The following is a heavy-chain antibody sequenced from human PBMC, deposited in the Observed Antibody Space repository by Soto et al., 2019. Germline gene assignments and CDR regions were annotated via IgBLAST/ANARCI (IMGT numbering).Heavy chain of an antibody. J-gene: IGHJ4*02. CDR1: GYTFTSYG. Sequence: QVQLVQSGAEVKKPGASVKVSCKASGYTFTSYGISWVRQAPGQGLEGMGWISAYNGNTNYAQKLQGRVTMTTDTSTSTAYMELRSLRSYYTAVYYCARAGIYCCCDCYWAYWGQGTLVTVSS. V-gene: IGHV1-18*01. D-gene: IGHD2-21*02. CDR3: ARAGIYCCCDCYWAY. CDR2: ISAYNGNT.